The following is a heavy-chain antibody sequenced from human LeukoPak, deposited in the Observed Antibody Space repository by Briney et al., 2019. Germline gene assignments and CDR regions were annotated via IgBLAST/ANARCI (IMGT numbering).Heavy chain of an antibody. Sequence: ASVKVSCKASGYRFNNYYMHWVRQAPGQGLEWMGIINPTGGDTTYAQKFQGRVTMTRDTSTSTFYIDLRSLRSEDTAMYYCGRGYCVGGTCYVVDFWGQGTLVTVSS. V-gene: IGHV1-46*02. CDR3: GRGYCVGGTCYVVDF. J-gene: IGHJ4*02. CDR1: GYRFNNYY. CDR2: INPTGGDT. D-gene: IGHD2-15*01.